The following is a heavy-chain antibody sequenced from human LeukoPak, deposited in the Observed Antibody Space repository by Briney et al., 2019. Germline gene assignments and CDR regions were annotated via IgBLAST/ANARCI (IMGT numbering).Heavy chain of an antibody. Sequence: ASVKVSCKASGYTFTSYDINWVRQDTGQGLEWMGWMNPNSGNTGYAQKFQGRVTMTRNTSISTAYMELSSLRSEDTAVYYCAREFVPYYYGSGSYSAHNWFDPWGQGTLVTVSS. CDR2: MNPNSGNT. CDR3: AREFVPYYYGSGSYSAHNWFDP. J-gene: IGHJ5*02. V-gene: IGHV1-8*01. D-gene: IGHD3-10*01. CDR1: GYTFTSYD.